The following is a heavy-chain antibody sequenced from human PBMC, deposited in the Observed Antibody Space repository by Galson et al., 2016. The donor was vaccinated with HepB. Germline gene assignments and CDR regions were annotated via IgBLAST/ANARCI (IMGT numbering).Heavy chain of an antibody. D-gene: IGHD1-26*01. V-gene: IGHV3-23*01. J-gene: IGHJ6*04. Sequence: SLRLSCAASGFTFSNYGMTWVRQAPGKGLEVVASISRSGDSRDYSDSAKGRFTISRDNSKNTMSLQMNSLRVDDTAVYYCVQGSTAPAVWGKGTTVTVSS. CDR2: ISRSGDSR. CDR1: GFTFSNYG. CDR3: VQGSTAPAV.